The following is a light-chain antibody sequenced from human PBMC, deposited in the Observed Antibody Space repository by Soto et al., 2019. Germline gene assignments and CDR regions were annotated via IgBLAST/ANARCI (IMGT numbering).Light chain of an antibody. CDR2: DAY. V-gene: IGKV3-15*01. CDR1: QSVSSS. J-gene: IGKJ1*01. CDR3: KHYNSYSEA. Sequence: EIVMTQSPATLSVSPGERATLSCRASQSVSSSLAWYQQKPGQAPRLLIYDAYTRATGIQTRFSGSGSGTEFTLTIRSLQPDDFATYYCKHYNSYSEAFGQGTKVDIK.